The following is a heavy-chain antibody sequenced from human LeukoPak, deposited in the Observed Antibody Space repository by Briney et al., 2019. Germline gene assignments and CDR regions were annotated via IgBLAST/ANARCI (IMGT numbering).Heavy chain of an antibody. D-gene: IGHD6-13*01. Sequence: GSLRLSCAASGFTFSNYEMHWVRQAPGKGLEWIGSIYYSGSTNYNPSLKSRVTISVDTSKNQFSLKLSSVTAADTAVYYCARGSYDSSSWYYYYYYMDVWGKGTTVTVSS. CDR2: IYYSGST. CDR1: GFTFSNYE. J-gene: IGHJ6*03. CDR3: ARGSYDSSSWYYYYYYMDV. V-gene: IGHV4-34*01.